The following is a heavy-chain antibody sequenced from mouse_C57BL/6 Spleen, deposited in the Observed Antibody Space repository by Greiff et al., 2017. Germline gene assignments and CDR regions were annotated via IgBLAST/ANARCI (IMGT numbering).Heavy chain of an antibody. CDR3: ARAYGGSWGYAMDY. CDR1: GYTFTDYW. D-gene: IGHD1-1*01. V-gene: IGHV1-63*01. CDR2: IYPGGGYT. Sequence: VQLQQSGAELVRPGTSVKMSCKASGYTFTDYWIGWAKQRPGNGLEWIGDIYPGGGYTNYNEKFKGKATLTADKSSSPAYMQFSSLTSEDSAIYYCARAYGGSWGYAMDYWGQGTSVTVSS. J-gene: IGHJ4*01.